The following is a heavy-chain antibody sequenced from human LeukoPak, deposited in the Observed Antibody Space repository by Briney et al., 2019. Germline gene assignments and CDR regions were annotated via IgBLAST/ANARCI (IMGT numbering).Heavy chain of an antibody. Sequence: GGSLRLSCAASGFTFSSYWMSWIRQAPGKGLEWVSYISSSGSTIYYADSVKGRFTISRDNAKNSLYLQMNSLRAEDTAVYYCARSSPDTAMAMDYWGQGTLVTVSS. V-gene: IGHV3-11*01. CDR3: ARSSPDTAMAMDY. D-gene: IGHD5-18*01. CDR1: GFTFSSYW. J-gene: IGHJ4*02. CDR2: ISSSGSTI.